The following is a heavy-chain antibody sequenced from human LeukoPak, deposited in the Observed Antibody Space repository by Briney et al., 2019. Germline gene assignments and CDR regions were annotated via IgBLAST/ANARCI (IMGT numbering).Heavy chain of an antibody. D-gene: IGHD3-3*01. CDR3: TRGRFQHYYFLDV. CDR2: IIPNFGVP. J-gene: IGHJ6*03. V-gene: IGHV1-69*05. CDR1: GATFNTYT. Sequence: SVKVSCKASGATFNTYTINWVRQAPGQGLEWMGGIIPNFGVPNYAQRFQGRVTIAMDDSTSTAYMSLSGLTAEDTAVYFCTRGRFQHYYFLDVWDTGTTVTVSS.